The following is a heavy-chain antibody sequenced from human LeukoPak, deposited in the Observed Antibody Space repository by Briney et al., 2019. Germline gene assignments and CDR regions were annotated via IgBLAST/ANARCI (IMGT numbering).Heavy chain of an antibody. J-gene: IGHJ4*02. CDR3: ARGLYYDILTGYYKWGQGGYYFDY. CDR1: GGSISSDDYF. Sequence: SETLSLTCTVSGGSISSDDYFWSWIRQPPGKGLEWIGEINHSGSTNYNPSLKSRVTISVDTSKNQFSLKLSSVTAADTAVYYCARGLYYDILTGYYKWGQGGYYFDYWGQGTLVTVSS. V-gene: IGHV4-34*01. D-gene: IGHD3-9*01. CDR2: INHSGST.